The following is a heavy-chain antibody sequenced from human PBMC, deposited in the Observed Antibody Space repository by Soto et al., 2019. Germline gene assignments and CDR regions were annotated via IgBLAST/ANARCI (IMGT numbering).Heavy chain of an antibody. J-gene: IGHJ4*02. CDR2: IFPDDSDT. D-gene: IGHD3-16*01. CDR1: GYIIKNYW. Sequence: GESLKISCKASGYIIKNYWIGWVRQMPGQGLEWMGIIFPDDSDTRYSPSFQGHVTISVDKSISTAYVQWSSLKASDSAIYYCFRGGVTSRTFDYRGQGTLVTVSS. CDR3: FRGGVTSRTFDY. V-gene: IGHV5-51*01.